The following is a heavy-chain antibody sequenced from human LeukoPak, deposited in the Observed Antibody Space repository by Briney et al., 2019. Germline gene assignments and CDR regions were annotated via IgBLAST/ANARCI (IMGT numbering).Heavy chain of an antibody. CDR1: GGSIDSTNW. Sequence: SETLSLTCDVSGGSIDSTNWWNWVRQPRGKGQEWIGEIHHDGRINYNPSLKSRVALSVDKSKNQFSLRLNSVTAADTAMYYCARSHDHLWGNYSDYWGQGTLSPSLQ. J-gene: IGHJ4*02. CDR2: IHHDGRI. D-gene: IGHD3-16*01. V-gene: IGHV4/OR15-8*01. CDR3: ARSHDHLWGNYSDY.